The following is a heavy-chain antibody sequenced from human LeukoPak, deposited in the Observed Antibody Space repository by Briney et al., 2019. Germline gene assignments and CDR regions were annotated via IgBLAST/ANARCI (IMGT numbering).Heavy chain of an antibody. CDR2: IEHSGST. Sequence: SETLSLTCAVYGGSFSGYHWNWIRQPPGKGLEWIGKIEHSGSTNYNPSLKSRVTMSVDTSKNQFSLKLSSVTAADTAVYYCARHPGGKNYYGSGSYAPFDYWGQGTLVTVSS. CDR1: GGSFSGYH. CDR3: ARHPGGKNYYGSGSYAPFDY. J-gene: IGHJ4*02. D-gene: IGHD3-10*01. V-gene: IGHV4-34*01.